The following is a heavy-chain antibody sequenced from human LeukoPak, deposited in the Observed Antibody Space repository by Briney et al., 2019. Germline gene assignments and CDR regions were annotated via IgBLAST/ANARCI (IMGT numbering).Heavy chain of an antibody. CDR2: INAGNGNT. CDR3: ARGALGGYSSSWYYDFDY. D-gene: IGHD6-13*01. V-gene: IGHV1-3*01. Sequence: GASVKVSCKASGYTFTSYAMHWVRQAPGQRLEWMGWINAGNGNTKYSQKFQGRVTITRDTSESTAYMELSSLRSEDTAVYYCARGALGGYSSSWYYDFDYWGQGTLVTVSS. J-gene: IGHJ4*02. CDR1: GYTFTSYA.